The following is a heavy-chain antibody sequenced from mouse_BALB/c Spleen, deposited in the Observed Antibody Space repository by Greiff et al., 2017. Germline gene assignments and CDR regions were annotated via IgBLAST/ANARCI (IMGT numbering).Heavy chain of an antibody. J-gene: IGHJ3*01. CDR1: GYSITSGYY. V-gene: IGHV3-6*02. D-gene: IGHD1-1*02. Sequence: EVQLQESGPGLVKPSQSLSLTCSVTGYSITSGYYWNWIRQFPGNKLEWMGYISYDGSNNYNPSLKNRISITRDTSKNQFFLKLNSVTTEDTATYYCARDMGLFAYWGQGTLVTVSA. CDR2: ISYDGSN. CDR3: ARDMGLFAY.